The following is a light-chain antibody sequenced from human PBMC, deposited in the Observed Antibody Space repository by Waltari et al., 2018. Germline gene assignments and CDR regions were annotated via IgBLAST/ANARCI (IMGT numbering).Light chain of an antibody. CDR1: ESINRG. J-gene: IGKJ2*01. Sequence: EKVITQSPATLSVSPGERATISCRASESINRGLAWYQQKPGQPPRILIYGASARATGIPARFSGNGSETEFTLTISSLQSEDFALYFCQHYNGRPPYTFGQGTSLEIK. CDR2: GAS. CDR3: QHYNGRPPYT. V-gene: IGKV3D-15*01.